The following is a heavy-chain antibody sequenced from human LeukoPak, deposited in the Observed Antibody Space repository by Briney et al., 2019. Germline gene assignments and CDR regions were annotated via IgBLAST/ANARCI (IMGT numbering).Heavy chain of an antibody. CDR3: ASGLMHTVTGTG. V-gene: IGHV4-34*01. J-gene: IGHJ4*02. D-gene: IGHD4-17*01. CDR2: INHSGST. Sequence: SETLSLTCTVFGGSISSGDYYWSWIRQPPGKGLEWIGEINHSGSTNYNPSLKSRVTISVDTSKNQFSLKLSSVTAADTAVYYCASGLMHTVTGTGWGQGTLVTVSS. CDR1: GGSISSGDYY.